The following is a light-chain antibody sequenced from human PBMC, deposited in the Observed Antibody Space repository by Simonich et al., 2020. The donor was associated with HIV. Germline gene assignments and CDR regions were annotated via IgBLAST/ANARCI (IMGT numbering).Light chain of an antibody. CDR2: EDS. V-gene: IGLV3-10*01. J-gene: IGLJ2*01. CDR1: ALPKKS. CDR3: YSTDSSDNSV. Sequence: SYELTQPPSVSVSPGQTARITCSGDALPKKSASWYQQRSGQAPVLVIYEDSKRPSGIPEVFSGSSSGTMATLTIRGAQVEDEADYYCYSTDSSDNSVFGGGTKLTVL.